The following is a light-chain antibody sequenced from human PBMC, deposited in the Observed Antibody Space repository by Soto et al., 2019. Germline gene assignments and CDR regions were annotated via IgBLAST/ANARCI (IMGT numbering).Light chain of an antibody. J-gene: IGLJ2*01. Sequence: QSALTQPASVSGSPGQSITISCTGTSSDVGGYNYVSWYQQHPGKAPKLMIYDVSNRPSGVSNRFSGSKSGNTASLTISGLLGEDEADYYCRSYSSSSTVVFGGGTKVTVL. CDR1: SSDVGGYNY. CDR3: RSYSSSSTVV. CDR2: DVS. V-gene: IGLV2-14*01.